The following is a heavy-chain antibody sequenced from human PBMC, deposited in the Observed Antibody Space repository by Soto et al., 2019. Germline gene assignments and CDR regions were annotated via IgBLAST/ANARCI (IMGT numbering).Heavy chain of an antibody. CDR2: ISHSGST. J-gene: IGHJ4*02. Sequence: QVQLQQWGAGLLKPSETLSLTCAVYGGSFSGYYWSWIRQPPGKGLEWIGEISHSGSTNYNPSLKSRLTISVDTSKNQFSLKLSSVTAADTAVYYCARSSLHSNQAHYFDYWGQGTLVTVSS. V-gene: IGHV4-34*01. D-gene: IGHD4-4*01. CDR3: ARSSLHSNQAHYFDY. CDR1: GGSFSGYY.